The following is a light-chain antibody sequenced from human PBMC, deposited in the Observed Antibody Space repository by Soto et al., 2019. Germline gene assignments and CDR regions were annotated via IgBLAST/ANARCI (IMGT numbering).Light chain of an antibody. J-gene: IGKJ1*01. CDR2: AAS. CDR1: QSISSY. Sequence: DIQMTQSPSSLSASVGDRVTITCRASQSISSYLNWYQQKPGKAPKLLIYAASSLQSGVPSRFSGSGSGTEFTLTISSLQSEDFAVYYCQQYNNWPPGTFGQGTKVEIK. CDR3: QQYNNWPPGT. V-gene: IGKV1-39*01.